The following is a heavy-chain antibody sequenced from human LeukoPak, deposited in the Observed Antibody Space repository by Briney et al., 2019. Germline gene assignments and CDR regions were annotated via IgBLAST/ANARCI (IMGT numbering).Heavy chain of an antibody. CDR1: GFTVSSNY. Sequence: PGGSLRLSCAASGFTVSSNYMSWVRQAPGKGLEWVSVIYSGGSTYYADSVKGRFTISRDNSKNTPYLQMNSLRAEDTAVYYCARDGKDSSGWPRVVDYYYGMDVWGQGTTVTVS. CDR2: IYSGGST. CDR3: ARDGKDSSGWPRVVDYYYGMDV. D-gene: IGHD6-19*01. V-gene: IGHV3-53*01. J-gene: IGHJ6*02.